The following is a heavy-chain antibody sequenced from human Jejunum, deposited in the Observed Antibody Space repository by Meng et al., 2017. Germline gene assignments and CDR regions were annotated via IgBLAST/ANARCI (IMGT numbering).Heavy chain of an antibody. J-gene: IGHJ4*02. Sequence: ADSVKGRFTISRDNSKNTLYLQMSSLRAEDTAVYYCTRAVELGVKGYYFDYWGQGTLVTVSS. D-gene: IGHD3-3*01. CDR3: TRAVELGVKGYYFDY. V-gene: IGHV3-30*15.